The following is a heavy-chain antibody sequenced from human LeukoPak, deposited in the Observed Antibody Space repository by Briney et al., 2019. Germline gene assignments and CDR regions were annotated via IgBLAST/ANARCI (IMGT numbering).Heavy chain of an antibody. CDR3: AREDLQTRGAFDI. CDR1: GFTLSSYA. D-gene: IGHD3-10*01. CDR2: ISDDGSNK. V-gene: IGHV3-30*14. Sequence: GGSLRLSCAASGFTLSSYAMHWVRQAPGKRLEWVAVISDDGSNKYYADSVKGRFTISRDNSKNTLYLQMNSLRAEDTAVYYCAREDLQTRGAFDIWGQGTMVTVSS. J-gene: IGHJ3*02.